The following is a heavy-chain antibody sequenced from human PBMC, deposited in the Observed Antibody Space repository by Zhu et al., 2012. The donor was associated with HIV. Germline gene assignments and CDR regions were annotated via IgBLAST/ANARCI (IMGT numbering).Heavy chain of an antibody. D-gene: IGHD3-22*01. V-gene: IGHV3-23*01. Sequence: EVQLLESGGGLVQPGGSLRLSCAASGFTFSNYAMTWVRQAPGKGLEWASIISGGGGRTFYTDSVKGRFTISRDNSKNTLFLQMNSLRAEDTAVYYCAKVTKIVAVITSTSSSFDYWGQGTQVTVSS. CDR2: ISGGGGRT. J-gene: IGHJ4*02. CDR3: AKVTKIVAVITSTSSSFDY. CDR1: GFTFSNYA.